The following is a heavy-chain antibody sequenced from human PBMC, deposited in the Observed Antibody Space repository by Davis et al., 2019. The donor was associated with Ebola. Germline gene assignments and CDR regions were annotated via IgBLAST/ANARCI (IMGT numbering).Heavy chain of an antibody. D-gene: IGHD6-19*01. CDR3: ARTYSSAWFLPVDS. CDR1: GFTLSTYA. J-gene: IGHJ5*01. Sequence: GGSLRLSCAASGFTLSTYAMTWVRQAPGKGLEWVSTISGSGDSTYYADSVKGRFTISRDNSKNTLYLQMNSLRAEDTAVHYCARTYSSAWFLPVDSWGQGTLVTVSS. V-gene: IGHV3-23*01. CDR2: ISGSGDST.